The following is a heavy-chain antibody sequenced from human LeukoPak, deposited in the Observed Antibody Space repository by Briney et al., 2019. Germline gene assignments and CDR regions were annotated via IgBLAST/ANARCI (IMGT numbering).Heavy chain of an antibody. CDR3: AKDLDSSSWEYYFDY. Sequence: GGSLRLSCAASGFTFSSYSMNWVRQAPGKGLEWVSAISGSGGSTYYADSVKGRFTISRDNSKNTLYLQMNSPRAEDTAVYYCAKDLDSSSWEYYFDYWGQGTLVTVSS. V-gene: IGHV3-23*01. J-gene: IGHJ4*02. D-gene: IGHD6-13*01. CDR1: GFTFSSYS. CDR2: ISGSGGST.